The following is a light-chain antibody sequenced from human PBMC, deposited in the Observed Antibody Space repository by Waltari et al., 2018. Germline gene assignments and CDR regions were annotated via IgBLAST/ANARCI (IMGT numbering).Light chain of an antibody. Sequence: SSELTQDPAVSVAMGQTVRITCQGNSLRSYYASWYQQRPGQAPRLVMFDKNNRPSGVPDRFSGSNSDNTASLTITGAQAEDEASYYCHSRDASGVGGSFGGGTKLTVL. J-gene: IGLJ2*01. V-gene: IGLV3-19*01. CDR3: HSRDASGVGGS. CDR1: SLRSYY. CDR2: DKN.